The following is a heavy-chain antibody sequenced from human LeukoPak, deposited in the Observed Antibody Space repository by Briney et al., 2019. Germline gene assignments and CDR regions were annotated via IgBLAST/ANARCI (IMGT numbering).Heavy chain of an antibody. D-gene: IGHD2-2*01. J-gene: IGHJ3*02. V-gene: IGHV3-21*01. CDR2: ISSSSSYI. CDR1: GFTFSSYS. CDR3: ARAPAAKGDAFDI. Sequence: GGSLRLSCAASGFTFSSYSMNWVRQAPGKGLEWVSSISSSSSYIYYADSAKGRFTISRDNAKNSLYLQMNSLRAEDTAVYYCARAPAAKGDAFDIWGQGTMVTVSS.